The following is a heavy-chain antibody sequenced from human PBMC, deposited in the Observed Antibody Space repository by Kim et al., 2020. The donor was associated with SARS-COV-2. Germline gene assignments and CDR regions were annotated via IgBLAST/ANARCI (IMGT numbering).Heavy chain of an antibody. J-gene: IGHJ6*02. Sequence: GGSLRLSCAASGFTFSRYGMHWVRQAPGKGLEWVAVISYDGSNKYYGDSLKGRFTISRDNSKNTLYLQMSSLRAEDTAVYYCARGVLDITGTSLYYYGMDVWGQGTTVTVSS. V-gene: IGHV3-33*05. CDR1: GFTFSRYG. CDR3: ARGVLDITGTSLYYYGMDV. CDR2: ISYDGSNK. D-gene: IGHD1-7*01.